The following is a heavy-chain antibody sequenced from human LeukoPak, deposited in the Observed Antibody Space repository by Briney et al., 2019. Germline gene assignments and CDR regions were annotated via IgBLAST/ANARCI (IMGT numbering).Heavy chain of an antibody. J-gene: IGHJ6*03. V-gene: IGHV4-59*11. Sequence: SETLSLTCTVSGGSISYLFWTWIRQSPGKGLEWIGYINYSGISNYNPSLKSRVTISVDTSKNQFSLRVTSVTAADTAVYYCARLAQPLGGYSTSRTFWGKGTTVTV. CDR1: GGSISYLF. CDR2: INYSGIS. CDR3: ARLAQPLGGYSTSRTF. D-gene: IGHD3-16*01.